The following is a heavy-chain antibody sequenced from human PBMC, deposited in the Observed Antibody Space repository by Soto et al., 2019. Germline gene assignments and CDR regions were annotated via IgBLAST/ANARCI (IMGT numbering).Heavy chain of an antibody. CDR2: IQSGGNT. CDR3: AREGIETVGLYGLDV. Sequence: PGGSLRLSCAASGFTFDNYEMTWVRQAPGKGLVWVSVIQSGGNTLYTDSVKGRFTISRDNSKNTLYLEMKSLRVDDTAVYYCAREGIETVGLYGLDVWGQGTTVTVSS. CDR1: GFTFDNYE. V-gene: IGHV3-53*01. J-gene: IGHJ6*02. D-gene: IGHD6-13*01.